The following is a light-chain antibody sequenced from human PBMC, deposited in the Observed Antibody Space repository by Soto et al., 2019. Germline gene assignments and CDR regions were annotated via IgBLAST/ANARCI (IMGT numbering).Light chain of an antibody. J-gene: IGLJ3*02. CDR1: SSNIGAGYD. V-gene: IGLV1-40*01. Sequence: QSVLTQPPSVSGAPGQRVTISCTGGSSNIGAGYDVHWYQQIPGTAPKLLIYENNNRPSGVPDRFSGSKSGTSASLAITGLQAEDEADYYCQSYDSSLSGVVFGGRTKLTVL. CDR2: ENN. CDR3: QSYDSSLSGVV.